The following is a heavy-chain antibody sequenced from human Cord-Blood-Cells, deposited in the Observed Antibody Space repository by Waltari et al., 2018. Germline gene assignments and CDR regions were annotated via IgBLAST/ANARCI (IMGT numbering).Heavy chain of an antibody. CDR3: ARDRRNCSSTSCYTGAFDI. Sequence: QVQLQQSGPGLVKPSQTLSLTCAISGDSVPSNSAAWNWIRQSPSRGLEWLGRTYYRSKWYNDYAVSVKSRITINPDTSKNQFSLQLNSVTPEDTAVYYCARDRRNCSSTSCYTGAFDIWGQGTMVTVSS. J-gene: IGHJ3*02. CDR2: TYYRSKWYN. CDR1: GDSVPSNSAA. V-gene: IGHV6-1*01. D-gene: IGHD2-2*02.